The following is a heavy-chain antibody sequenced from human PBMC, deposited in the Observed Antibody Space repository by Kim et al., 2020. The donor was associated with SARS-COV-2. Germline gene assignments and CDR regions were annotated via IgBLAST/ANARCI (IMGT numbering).Heavy chain of an antibody. CDR2: INPLFGTA. CDR1: GGTFSNYA. CDR3: TIITVFGVVISPGRDV. Sequence: SVKVSCKASGGTFSNYAISWVRQAPGQGLEWVGGINPLFGTANYAQKFQGRVTITADKSTSTAYMDLSTLGSEDTAIYFCTIITVFGVVISPGRDVWGQGTTVTVSS. D-gene: IGHD3-3*01. J-gene: IGHJ6*02. V-gene: IGHV1-69*06.